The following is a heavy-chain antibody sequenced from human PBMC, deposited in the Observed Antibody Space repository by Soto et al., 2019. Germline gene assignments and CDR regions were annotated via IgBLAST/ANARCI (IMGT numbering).Heavy chain of an antibody. V-gene: IGHV5-10-1*03. D-gene: IGHD3-10*01. CDR3: ARSFRSEYNYSSEHVHL. J-gene: IGHJ4*02. Sequence: EVQLVQSGAEVKKPGESLKISCQGSGYTFVNYWINWVRQTPGRGLEWMGRIDLKDPYTNFSPSFQGHVTISGDKSISTVDLQWNSVKASDTGIYYCARSFRSEYNYSSEHVHLWGPGILVTVSA. CDR1: GYTFVNYW. CDR2: IDLKDPYT.